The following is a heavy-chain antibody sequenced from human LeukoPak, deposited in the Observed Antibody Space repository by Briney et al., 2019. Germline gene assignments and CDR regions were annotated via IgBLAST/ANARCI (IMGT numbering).Heavy chain of an antibody. Sequence: GGSLRLSCAASGFTFSSYGMHWVRQAPGKGLEWVAVISYDGSNKYYADSVKGRFTISRDNSKNTLYLQMNSLRAEDTAVYYCAKDLSDGDYNYWGQGTLVTVSS. CDR3: AKDLSDGDYNY. V-gene: IGHV3-30*18. D-gene: IGHD4-17*01. CDR2: ISYDGSNK. J-gene: IGHJ4*02. CDR1: GFTFSSYG.